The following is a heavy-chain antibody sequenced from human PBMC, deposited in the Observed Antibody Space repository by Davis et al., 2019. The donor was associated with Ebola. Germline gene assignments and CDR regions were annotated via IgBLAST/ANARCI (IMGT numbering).Heavy chain of an antibody. CDR2: ISIHNGNA. V-gene: IGHV1-18*01. J-gene: IGHJ5*02. D-gene: IGHD3-16*01. Sequence: ASVKVSCKASGYDFNKYGISWARQAPGHELEWMGGISIHNGNANSAPTFQGRVTITSDTFTSTDYMELRSLRSDDTAVYFCARSAASLDEVPPIGGLWGRWLDPWGQGTLVTVAS. CDR3: ARSAASLDEVPPIGGLWGRWLDP. CDR1: GYDFNKYG.